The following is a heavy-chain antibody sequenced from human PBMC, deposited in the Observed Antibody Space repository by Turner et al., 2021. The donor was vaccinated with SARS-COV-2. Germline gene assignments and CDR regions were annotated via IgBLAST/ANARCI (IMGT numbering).Heavy chain of an antibody. CDR2: ISSSSSTT. J-gene: IGHJ4*02. V-gene: IGHV3-48*01. CDR3: ARDLGSIAVAN. D-gene: IGHD6-19*01. Sequence: EVQLVESGGGLVQLGGSLRLSCAASGFTFSSYSMNWVRQAPGKGLEWVAYISSSSSTTYYADSVKGRFTISRDNAKNSLYLQMNSLRAEDTAVYYCARDLGSIAVANWGQGTLVTVSS. CDR1: GFTFSSYS.